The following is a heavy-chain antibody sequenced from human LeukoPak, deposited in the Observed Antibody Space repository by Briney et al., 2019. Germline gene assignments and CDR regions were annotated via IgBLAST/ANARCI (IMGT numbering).Heavy chain of an antibody. D-gene: IGHD1-26*01. J-gene: IGHJ3*02. CDR2: INPSGGNT. Sequence: GASVKVSCKASGYTFTSYYMHWVRQAPGQGLEWMGIINPSGGNTNYAQKFQGRVTMTRDMSTSTVYMELSSLRSEDTAVYYCARLRGGSYGWAFHGAFDIWGQGTMVTVSS. CDR1: GYTFTSYY. CDR3: ARLRGGSYGWAFHGAFDI. V-gene: IGHV1-46*01.